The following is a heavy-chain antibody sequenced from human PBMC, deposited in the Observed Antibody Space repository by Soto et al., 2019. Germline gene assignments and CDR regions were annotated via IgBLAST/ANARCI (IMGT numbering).Heavy chain of an antibody. J-gene: IGHJ4*02. CDR2: INDYGTTI. CDR1: LFTRGIYW. Sequence: RLSCAASLFTRGIYWMPWVRQAPGKGLVWVSRINDYGTTINYAESVEGRFTISRDDAKSEVYLQMNNLRAEDTAVYYCARGGLEPFDYWGQGALVTVSS. V-gene: IGHV3-74*01. D-gene: IGHD1-1*01. CDR3: ARGGLEPFDY.